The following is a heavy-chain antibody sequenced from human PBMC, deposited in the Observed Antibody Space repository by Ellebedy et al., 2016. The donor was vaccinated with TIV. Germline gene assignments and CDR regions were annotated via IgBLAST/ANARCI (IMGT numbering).Heavy chain of an antibody. CDR1: GFIFSNFA. CDR2: RYGSGRGI. Sequence: GESLKISCAASGFIFSNFAMGWVRQSPGKGLEGVSGRYGSGRGIFYSDSVKGRFTISRDKPKNTLYLQMNSLRAEDTAVYYCARSGVRGVLDYWGQGTLVTVSS. CDR3: ARSGVRGVLDY. D-gene: IGHD3-10*01. V-gene: IGHV3-23*01. J-gene: IGHJ4*02.